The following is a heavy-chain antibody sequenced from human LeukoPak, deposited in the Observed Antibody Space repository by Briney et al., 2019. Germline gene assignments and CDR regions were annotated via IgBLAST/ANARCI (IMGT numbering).Heavy chain of an antibody. D-gene: IGHD3/OR15-3a*01. V-gene: IGHV3-7*01. CDR3: ARDLSDWTHDAFDI. CDR1: GFTFSSYW. J-gene: IGHJ3*02. CDR2: IKQDGSEK. Sequence: GSLRLSCAASGFTFSSYWMSWVRQAPGKGLEWVANIKQDGSEKYYVDSVKGRFTIPRDNAKNSLYLQMNSLRAEDTAVYYCARDLSDWTHDAFDIWGQGTMVTVSS.